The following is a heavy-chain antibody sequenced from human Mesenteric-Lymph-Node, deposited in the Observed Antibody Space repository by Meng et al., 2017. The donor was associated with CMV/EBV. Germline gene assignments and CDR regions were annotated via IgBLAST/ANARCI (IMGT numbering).Heavy chain of an antibody. CDR2: ISYSGTT. V-gene: IGHV4-30-4*08. D-gene: IGHD3-9*01. Sequence: SETLSLTCTVSGASISSSDYYWTWIRQPPGKALEWIGYISYSGTTYYNPSLKSRLTISLDTSKNQFSLNLTSVTVADTAFYYCARVRVSLLRYLGGYLDHWGQGRLVTVSS. CDR1: GASISSSDYY. J-gene: IGHJ5*02. CDR3: ARVRVSLLRYLGGYLDH.